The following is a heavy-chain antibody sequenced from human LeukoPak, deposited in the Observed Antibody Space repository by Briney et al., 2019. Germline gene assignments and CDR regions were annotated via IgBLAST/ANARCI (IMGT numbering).Heavy chain of an antibody. CDR2: IYYSGST. J-gene: IGHJ3*02. V-gene: IGHV4-59*12. D-gene: IGHD3-3*01. CDR3: ARVNTIHNPPFDI. CDR1: GGSISSYY. Sequence: SETLSLTCTVSGGSISSYYWSWIRQPPGKGLEWIGYIYYSGSTYYNPPLKSRVTISVDTSKNQFSLKLSSVTAADTAVYYCARVNTIHNPPFDIWGQGTMVTVSS.